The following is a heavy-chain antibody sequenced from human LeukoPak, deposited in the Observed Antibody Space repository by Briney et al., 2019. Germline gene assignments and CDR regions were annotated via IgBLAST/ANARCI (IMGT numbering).Heavy chain of an antibody. CDR3: ARVKRYCSGGSCYSGVFDY. J-gene: IGHJ4*02. Sequence: PSETLSLTCTVSGGSISNITYYWGWIRQPPGKGLEWIGEINHSGSTNYNPSLKSRVTISVDTSKNQFSLKLSSVTAADTAVYYCARVKRYCSGGSCYSGVFDYWGQGTLVTVSS. CDR2: INHSGST. CDR1: GGSISNITYY. V-gene: IGHV4-39*07. D-gene: IGHD2-15*01.